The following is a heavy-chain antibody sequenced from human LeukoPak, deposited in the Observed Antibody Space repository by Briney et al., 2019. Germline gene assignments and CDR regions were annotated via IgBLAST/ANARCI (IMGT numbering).Heavy chain of an antibody. CDR1: GFTFSSYS. J-gene: IGHJ4*02. CDR2: ISSSSSTI. V-gene: IGHV3-48*02. Sequence: PGGSLRLSCAASGFTFSSYSMNWVRQAPGKGLEWVSYISSSSSTIYYADSVKGRFTISRDNAKNSLYLQMNSLRDEDTAVYYCARDPPYCSGGSCYFIDYWGQGTLVTVSS. D-gene: IGHD2-15*01. CDR3: ARDPPYCSGGSCYFIDY.